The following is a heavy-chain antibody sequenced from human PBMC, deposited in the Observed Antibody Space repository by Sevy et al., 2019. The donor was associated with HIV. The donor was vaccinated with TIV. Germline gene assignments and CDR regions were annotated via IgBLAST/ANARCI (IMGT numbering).Heavy chain of an antibody. J-gene: IGHJ4*02. CDR3: TWWKGAQSVFDY. V-gene: IGHV3-49*04. Sequence: GGSLRLSCTASGFTFTDYAMNWVRQSPGKGLEWVAFFKRKADGGTLDDAASVKGRFTISRDDSKNIAYLQMNDLKTEDTGVYYCTWWKGAQSVFDYWGQGALVTVSS. CDR2: FKRKADGGTL. CDR1: GFTFTDYA. D-gene: IGHD2-15*01.